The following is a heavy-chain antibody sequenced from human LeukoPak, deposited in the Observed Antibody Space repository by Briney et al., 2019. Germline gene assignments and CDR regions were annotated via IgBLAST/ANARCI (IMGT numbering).Heavy chain of an antibody. Sequence: SETLSLTCTVSGGSISSYYWSWIRQPAGKGLEWIGRIYSTGSTNYNPSLKSRVTMSVDTSKNQSSLRLRSVTAADTAVYYCARQIATAGTAGFDFWGQGALVTVSS. CDR2: IYSTGST. J-gene: IGHJ4*02. D-gene: IGHD6-13*01. V-gene: IGHV4-4*07. CDR3: ARQIATAGTAGFDF. CDR1: GGSISSYY.